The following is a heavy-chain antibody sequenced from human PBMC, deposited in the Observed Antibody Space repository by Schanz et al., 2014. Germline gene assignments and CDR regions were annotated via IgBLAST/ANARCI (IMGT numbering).Heavy chain of an antibody. J-gene: IGHJ4*02. D-gene: IGHD3-16*02. CDR1: GGSFSGYY. CDR2: INHSGST. CDR3: ARALYRVRLGELSKKLDY. Sequence: QVQLQQWGAGLLKPSETLSLTCAVYGGSFSGYYWSWIRQPPGKGLQWIGEINHSGSTNYNPSLKCRVPLSVDTSKNHFSLKRSSVTAADTAVYYCARALYRVRLGELSKKLDYGGQGTLVTVSS. V-gene: IGHV4-34*02.